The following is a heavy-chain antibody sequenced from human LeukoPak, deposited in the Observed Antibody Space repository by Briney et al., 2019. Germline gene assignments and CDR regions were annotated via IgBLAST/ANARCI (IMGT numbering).Heavy chain of an antibody. V-gene: IGHV3-30*02. CDR1: GCTFSHYG. CDR3: AKECGGGCSDDF. Sequence: GGSLRLSCPASGCTFSHYGMHWVRPPPAKGLEGVRYIWCGGSNKYYADYVKSRFTISKDNEKNTLYLQMTSLRLEGSAVFYCAKECGGGCSDDFWGQGTLVTVSS. CDR2: IWCGGSNK. D-gene: IGHD2-21*02. J-gene: IGHJ4*02.